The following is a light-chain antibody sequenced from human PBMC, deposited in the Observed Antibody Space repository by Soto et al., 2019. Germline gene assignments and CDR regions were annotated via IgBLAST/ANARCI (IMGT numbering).Light chain of an antibody. CDR2: LNNDGSH. V-gene: IGLV4-69*01. CDR3: QTWGTGFQV. Sequence: QLVLTQSPSASTSLGASVKLTCTLSSGHSSYAIAWHQKQPGKGPRYLMDLNNDGSHSKGDGIPDRFSGSSSGAERYLIISILQSDDQADYYCQTWGTGFQVFGGGTKLTVL. J-gene: IGLJ2*01. CDR1: SGHSSYA.